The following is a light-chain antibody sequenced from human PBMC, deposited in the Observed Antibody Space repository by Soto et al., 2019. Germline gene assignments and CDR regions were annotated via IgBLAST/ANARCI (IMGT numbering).Light chain of an antibody. CDR2: DAS. CDR3: QQRSNWPPEYT. V-gene: IGKV3-11*01. J-gene: IGKJ2*01. Sequence: EIVLTQSPATLSLSPGERATLSCRASQSVSSYLAWYQQKPGQAPRLLIYDASNMSTGIPDRFSGSGSGTDFTLTISSLEPEDFAVYYCQQRSNWPPEYTLGQGTKLEIK. CDR1: QSVSSY.